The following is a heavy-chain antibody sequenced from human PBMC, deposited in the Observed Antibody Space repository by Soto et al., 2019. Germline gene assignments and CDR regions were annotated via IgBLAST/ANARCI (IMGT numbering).Heavy chain of an antibody. J-gene: IGHJ6*02. CDR1: GGSFSGYY. D-gene: IGHD5-18*01. CDR3: ARVGPYTAMYPSFYYYYGMDV. V-gene: IGHV4-34*01. CDR2: INHSGST. Sequence: QVQLQQWGAGLLKPSETLSLTCAVYGGSFSGYYWSWIRQPPGKGLEWIGEINHSGSTNYNPSLKSRVTISVDTSKNQFSLKLSSVTAADTAVYYCARVGPYTAMYPSFYYYYGMDVWGQGTTVTVSS.